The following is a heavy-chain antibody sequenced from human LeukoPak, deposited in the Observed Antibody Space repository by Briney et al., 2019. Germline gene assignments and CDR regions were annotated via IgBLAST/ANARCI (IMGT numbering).Heavy chain of an antibody. V-gene: IGHV4-34*01. J-gene: IGHJ4*02. CDR3: ARGGVVGALDY. CDR1: GGSFSGYH. CDR2: INHSGRT. Sequence: SETLSLTCAVYGGSFSGYHWNWIRQPPGKGLEWIGEINHSGRTYYNPSLKSRVTISVDTSKNQFSLKLSSVTAADTAVYYCARGGVVGALDYWGQGTLVTVSS. D-gene: IGHD1-26*01.